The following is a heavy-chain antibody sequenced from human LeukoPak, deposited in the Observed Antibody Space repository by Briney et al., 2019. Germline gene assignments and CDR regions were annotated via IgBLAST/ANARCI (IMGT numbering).Heavy chain of an antibody. J-gene: IGHJ4*02. CDR1: GYTFTDYY. CDR2: INPNSGST. CDR3: ARRGNIYAYDY. D-gene: IGHD5-18*01. V-gene: IGHV1-2*02. Sequence: GASVKVSCKASGYTFTDYYMHWVRQAPGQGLEWMGWINPNSGSTNYAQKFQDRVTMTRDTSISTAYMELSRLRSDDTAVYYCARRGNIYAYDYWGQGTLVTVSS.